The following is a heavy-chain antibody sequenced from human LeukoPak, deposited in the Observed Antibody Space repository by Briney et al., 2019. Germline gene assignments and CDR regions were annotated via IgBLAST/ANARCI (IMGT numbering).Heavy chain of an antibody. CDR3: ARRQLGAYGNYFDY. Sequence: PSETLSLTCTVSGASINSYYWSWIRLPPGKGLEWIGFGHYTGRSNYNPSLKSRVTISVDTSKNQSSLKLSSVTAADTAVYYCARRQLGAYGNYFDYWGQGTLVTVSS. J-gene: IGHJ4*02. CDR1: GASINSYY. D-gene: IGHD4-17*01. CDR2: GHYTGRS. V-gene: IGHV4-59*08.